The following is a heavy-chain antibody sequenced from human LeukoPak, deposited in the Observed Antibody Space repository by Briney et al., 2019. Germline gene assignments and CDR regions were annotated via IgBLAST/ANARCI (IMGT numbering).Heavy chain of an antibody. J-gene: IGHJ4*02. CDR1: GFTFRSYA. CDR2: ISYDGSNK. CDR3: ARDRGYYDSSGYYSFDY. V-gene: IGHV3-30-3*01. Sequence: GGSLRLSCAASGFTFRSYAMHWVRQAPGKGLEWVAVISYDGSNKYYADSVKGRFTISRDNAKNSLYLQMNSLRAEDTAVYYCARDRGYYDSSGYYSFDYWGQGTLVTVSS. D-gene: IGHD3-22*01.